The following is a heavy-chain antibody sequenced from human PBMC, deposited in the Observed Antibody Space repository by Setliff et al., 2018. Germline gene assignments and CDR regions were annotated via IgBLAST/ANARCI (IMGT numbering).Heavy chain of an antibody. CDR3: ARTPGRDYYYYYMDV. J-gene: IGHJ6*03. CDR1: GFSPSTSGMC. CDR2: IDWDDDK. Sequence: SGPTLVNPTQTLTLTCTSSGFSPSTSGMCVSWIRQPPGKALEWLARIDWDDDKYYSTSLKTRLTISKDTSKNQVVLTMTNMDPVDTATYYCARTPGRDYYYYYMDVWGKGTTVTVSS. V-gene: IGHV2-70*11.